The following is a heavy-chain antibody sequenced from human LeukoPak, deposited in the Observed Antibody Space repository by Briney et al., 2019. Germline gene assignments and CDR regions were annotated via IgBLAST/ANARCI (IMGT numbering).Heavy chain of an antibody. J-gene: IGHJ4*02. CDR2: INHSGST. Sequence: PSETLSLTCAAYGGSLSGYSWSWIRQPPGKGLEWIGEINHSGSTNYNPSLKSRVTISVDTSKNQFSLKLSSVTAADTAVYYCARGRISQWLVRFDYWGQGTLVTVSS. CDR3: ARGRISQWLVRFDY. D-gene: IGHD6-19*01. CDR1: GGSLSGYS. V-gene: IGHV4-34*01.